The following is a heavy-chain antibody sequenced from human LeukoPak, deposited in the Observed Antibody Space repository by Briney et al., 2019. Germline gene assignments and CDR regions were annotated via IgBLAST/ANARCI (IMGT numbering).Heavy chain of an antibody. CDR1: GFTFSSYS. CDR3: ARAWDVGSGSYYPL. D-gene: IGHD3-10*01. Sequence: GGSLRLSCAASGFTFSSYSMNWVRQAPGKGLEWVSSISSSSSYIYYADSVKGRFTISRDNAKNSLYLQMNSLRAEDTAVYYCARAWDVGSGSYYPLWGQGTLVTVSS. J-gene: IGHJ4*02. CDR2: ISSSSSYI. V-gene: IGHV3-21*01.